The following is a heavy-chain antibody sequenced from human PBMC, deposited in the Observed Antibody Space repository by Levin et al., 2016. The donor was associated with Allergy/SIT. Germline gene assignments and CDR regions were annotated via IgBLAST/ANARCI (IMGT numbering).Heavy chain of an antibody. CDR3: ARSGGMDV. J-gene: IGHJ6*02. Sequence: WIRQPPGKGLEWVSFITPHYTSYADSVRGRFTISRDNTKNSLFLQMNSLRDEDTAVYYCARSGGMDVWGQGTTVTVSS. V-gene: IGHV3-11*06. CDR2: ITPHYT. D-gene: IGHD3-10*01.